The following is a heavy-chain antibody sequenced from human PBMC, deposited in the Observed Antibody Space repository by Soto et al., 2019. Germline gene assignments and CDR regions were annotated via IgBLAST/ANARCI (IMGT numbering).Heavy chain of an antibody. CDR3: AKGREEAAVQDW. J-gene: IGHJ4*03. D-gene: IGHD6-13*01. CDR1: GFAFGRYG. CDR2: VSYDGSTT. Sequence: QVQLVESGGGVVQPGRSRTLSCAASGFAFGRYGMHWVRQAPGKGLEGVAVVSYDGSTTYYADSVKGRFTISRDHSKSALFLRMHSLRGDDTAVYDCAKGREEAAVQDWWGHGIMVIVSS. V-gene: IGHV3-30*18.